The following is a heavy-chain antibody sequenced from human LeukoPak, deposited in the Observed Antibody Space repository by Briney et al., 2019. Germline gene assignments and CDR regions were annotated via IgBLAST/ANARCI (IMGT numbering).Heavy chain of an antibody. CDR2: INDSGST. J-gene: IGHJ5*02. D-gene: IGHD3-10*01. CDR1: GGSLSGYY. Sequence: SSETLSLTCAVYGGSLSGYYWSWIRQSPGKGLEWIGEINDSGSTNYNPSLKSRVTIPVDTSKNQFSLKLTSVTAADTAVYYCAREAMVRGVIKAPSWFDPWGQGTLVTVSS. V-gene: IGHV4-34*01. CDR3: AREAMVRGVIKAPSWFDP.